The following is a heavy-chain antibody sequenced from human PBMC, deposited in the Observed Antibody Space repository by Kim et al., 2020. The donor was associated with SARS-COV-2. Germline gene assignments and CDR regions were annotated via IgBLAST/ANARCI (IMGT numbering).Heavy chain of an antibody. J-gene: IGHJ6*02. D-gene: IGHD6-13*01. CDR2: IIPILGIA. V-gene: IGHV1-69*04. CDR3: ARGGLSSSWYVYYYYGMDV. Sequence: SVKVSCKASGGTFSSYAISWVRQAPGQGLEWMGRIIPILGIANYAQKFQGRVTITADKSTSTAYMELSSLRSEDTAVYYCARGGLSSSWYVYYYYGMDVWGQGTTVTVSS. CDR1: GGTFSSYA.